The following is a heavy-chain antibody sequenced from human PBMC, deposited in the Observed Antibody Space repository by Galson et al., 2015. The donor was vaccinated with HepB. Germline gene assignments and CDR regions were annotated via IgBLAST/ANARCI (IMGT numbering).Heavy chain of an antibody. D-gene: IGHD6-13*01. CDR3: ARLSGSSSSVTWDWYFDL. V-gene: IGHV4-59*08. Sequence: SETLSLTCTVSGGSISSYYWSWIRQPPGKGLEWIGYIYYSGSTNYNPSLKSRVTISVDTSKNQFSLKLSSVTAADTAVYYCARLSGSSSSVTWDWYFDLWGRGTLVTVSS. CDR2: IYYSGST. CDR1: GGSISSYY. J-gene: IGHJ2*01.